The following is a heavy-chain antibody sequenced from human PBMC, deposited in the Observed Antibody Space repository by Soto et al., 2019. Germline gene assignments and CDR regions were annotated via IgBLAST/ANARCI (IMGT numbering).Heavy chain of an antibody. V-gene: IGHV3-74*01. CDR2: IDSDGSST. J-gene: IGHJ6*02. Sequence: EVQLVESGGGLVQPGGSLRVSCAASGFTFGGYWMNWVRQAPGKGLVWVSRIDSDGSSTTYADSVKGRFTTSRDNAKNTLYLQMSSLRVEDTAVYYCARGRPYGMDVWGQGTTVTVSS. CDR1: GFTFGGYW. CDR3: ARGRPYGMDV.